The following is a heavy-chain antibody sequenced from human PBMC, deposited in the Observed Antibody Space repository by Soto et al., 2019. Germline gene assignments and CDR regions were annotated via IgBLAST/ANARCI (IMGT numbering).Heavy chain of an antibody. CDR3: ARAGYSGYDYYYYYGMDV. J-gene: IGHJ6*02. V-gene: IGHV1-8*01. Sequence: QVQLVQSGAEVKKPGASVKVSCKASGYTFTSYDINWVRQATGQGLEWMGWMNPNSGNTGYAQKFQGRVTMTRNTSISTAYMELSSLRSEDTTVYYCARAGYSGYDYYYYYGMDVWGQGTTVTVSS. CDR1: GYTFTSYD. D-gene: IGHD5-12*01. CDR2: MNPNSGNT.